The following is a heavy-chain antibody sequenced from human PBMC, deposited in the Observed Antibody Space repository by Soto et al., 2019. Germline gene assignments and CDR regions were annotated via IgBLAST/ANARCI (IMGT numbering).Heavy chain of an antibody. J-gene: IGHJ4*02. CDR3: ATPPSGSGIPRGDY. CDR1: GFTFSSYA. V-gene: IGHV3-30-3*01. CDR2: ISYDGSNK. Sequence: GGSLRLSCAASGFTFSSYAMHWVRQAPGKGLEWVAVISYDGSNKYYADSVKGRFTISRDNSKNTLYLQMNSLRAEDTAVYYCATPPSGSGIPRGDYWGQGTLVTVSS. D-gene: IGHD1-26*01.